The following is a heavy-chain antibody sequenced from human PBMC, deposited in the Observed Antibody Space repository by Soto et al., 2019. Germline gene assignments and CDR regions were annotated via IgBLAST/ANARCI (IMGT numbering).Heavy chain of an antibody. Sequence: EEQLVESGGGLVKPGGSLRLSCAGSGFIFSGYSMNWVRQAPGKGLEWVSAISNTSTYIYYADSVKGRFTVSRDNAKNALYKHMTSLRPEDTAVYYGARYGRVGTTDFFDYWGQGTLVTVSS. CDR1: GFIFSGYS. D-gene: IGHD3-16*01. CDR3: ARYGRVGTTDFFDY. CDR2: ISNTSTYI. V-gene: IGHV3-21*01. J-gene: IGHJ4*02.